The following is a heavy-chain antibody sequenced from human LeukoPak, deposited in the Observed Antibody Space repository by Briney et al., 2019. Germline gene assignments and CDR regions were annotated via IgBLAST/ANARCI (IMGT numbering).Heavy chain of an antibody. V-gene: IGHV4-39*02. D-gene: IGHD1-26*01. CDR2: IYYSGST. J-gene: IGHJ4*02. CDR1: GGSISSSSYY. CDR3: ARDGRSGRALGY. Sequence: SETLSLTCTVSGGSISSSSYYWGWIRQPPGKGLEWIGSIYYSGSTYYNPSLKSRVTISVDTSKNQFSLKLSSVTAADTAVYYCARDGRSGRALGYWGQGTLVTVSS.